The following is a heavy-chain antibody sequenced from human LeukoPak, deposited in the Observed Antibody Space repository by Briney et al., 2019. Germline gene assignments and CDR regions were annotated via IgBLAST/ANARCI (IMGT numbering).Heavy chain of an antibody. CDR3: VRIVGVPTADNY. CDR2: INSDGSST. J-gene: IGHJ4*02. D-gene: IGHD2-2*01. V-gene: IGHV3-74*01. Sequence: VGSLRLSCVASGFTFSTYWMHWVRQAPGKGLVWVSRINSDGSSTSYADSVKGRFTISRDNAKNTLYLQMNSLRAEDTAVYYCVRIVGVPTADNYWGQGTLVTVSS. CDR1: GFTFSTYW.